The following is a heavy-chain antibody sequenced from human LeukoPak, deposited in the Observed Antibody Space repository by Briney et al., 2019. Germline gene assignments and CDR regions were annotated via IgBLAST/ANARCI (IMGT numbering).Heavy chain of an antibody. Sequence: GGSLRLSCAASGFTFSSYWMSWVRQAPGKGLEWVANIKHDGSEKFCADSVKGRFTISRDNAKNTLYLQMNSLRAEDTAVYYCARVGWTYGCFDYWGQGTLVTVSS. D-gene: IGHD4-17*01. CDR3: ARVGWTYGCFDY. J-gene: IGHJ4*02. V-gene: IGHV3-7*01. CDR2: IKHDGSEK. CDR1: GFTFSSYW.